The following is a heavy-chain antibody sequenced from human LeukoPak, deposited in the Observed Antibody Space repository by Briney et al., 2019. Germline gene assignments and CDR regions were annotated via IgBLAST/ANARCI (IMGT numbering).Heavy chain of an antibody. D-gene: IGHD6-19*01. CDR1: GFAFSVLA. CDR2: ISDSGDTT. V-gene: IGHV3-23*01. J-gene: IGHJ4*02. Sequence: QSGGSLRLSCAASGFAFSVLAMGWVRQTPGKGLEWVSVISDSGDTTYYADSVKGRFTISRDNSKNTLYLQMNSLRAEDTAIYYCVKDRRRTDGWYAFDYWGQGTLVTVSS. CDR3: VKDRRRTDGWYAFDY.